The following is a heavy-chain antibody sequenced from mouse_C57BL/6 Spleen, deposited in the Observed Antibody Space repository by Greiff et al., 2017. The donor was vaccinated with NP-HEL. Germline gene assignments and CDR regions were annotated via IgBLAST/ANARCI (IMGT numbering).Heavy chain of an antibody. CDR2: IDPSDSYT. CDR3: ARVYGSSTDY. CDR1: GYTFTSYW. V-gene: IGHV1-69*01. D-gene: IGHD1-1*01. J-gene: IGHJ2*01. Sequence: QVQLQQSGAELVMPGASVKLSCKASGYTFTSYWMHWVKQRPGQGLEWIGEIDPSDSYTNYNQKFKGKSTLTVDKSSSTAYMQLSSLTSEDSAVYYCARVYGSSTDYWGQGTTLTVSS.